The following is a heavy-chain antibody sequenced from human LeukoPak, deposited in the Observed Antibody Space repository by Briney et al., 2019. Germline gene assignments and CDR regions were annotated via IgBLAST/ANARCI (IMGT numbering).Heavy chain of an antibody. CDR1: GGTFSSYA. Sequence: SVKVSXKASGGTFSSYAISWVRQAPGQGLEWIGGIIPIFGTANYAQKFQGRVTITTDESTSTAYMELSSLRSEDTAVYYCARMGGGGPGNWYFDLWGRGTLVTVSS. D-gene: IGHD3-10*01. CDR3: ARMGGGGPGNWYFDL. V-gene: IGHV1-69*05. J-gene: IGHJ2*01. CDR2: IIPIFGTA.